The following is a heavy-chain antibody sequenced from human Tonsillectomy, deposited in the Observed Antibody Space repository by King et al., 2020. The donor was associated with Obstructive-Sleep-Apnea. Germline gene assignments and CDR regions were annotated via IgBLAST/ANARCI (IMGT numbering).Heavy chain of an antibody. CDR1: GFSLSTSGMC. CDR3: ARTGNVNTAILFDY. J-gene: IGHJ4*02. D-gene: IGHD5-18*01. Sequence: TLKESGPALVKPTQTLTLTCTFSGFSLSTSGMCVSWIRQPPGKALEWLARIDWDDDKYHSPSLKTRLTISKDTSKNQVGLTMTNMDPGDTATYYCARTGNVNTAILFDYWGQGTLVTVSS. V-gene: IGHV2-70*11. CDR2: IDWDDDK.